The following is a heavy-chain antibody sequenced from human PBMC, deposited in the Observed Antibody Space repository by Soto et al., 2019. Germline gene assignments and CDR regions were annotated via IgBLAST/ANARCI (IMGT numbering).Heavy chain of an antibody. CDR3: AREGYCTNGVCNYYGMDV. J-gene: IGHJ6*02. CDR1: GFTFSSYA. V-gene: IGHV3-30-3*01. D-gene: IGHD2-8*01. Sequence: GGSLRLSCAASGFTFSSYAMHWVRQAPGKGLEWVAVISYDGSNKYYADSVKGRFTISRDNAKNSLYLQMNSLRAEDTAVYYCAREGYCTNGVCNYYGMDVWGQGTTVTVSS. CDR2: ISYDGSNK.